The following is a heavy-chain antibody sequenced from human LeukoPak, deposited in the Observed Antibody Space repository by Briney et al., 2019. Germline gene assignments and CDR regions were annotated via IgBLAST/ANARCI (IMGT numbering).Heavy chain of an antibody. J-gene: IGHJ4*02. CDR3: ARAEGGQWYIDS. V-gene: IGHV3-66*01. Sequence: GGSLRLSCAASGFTVRSNYMIGVRQAPGKGLEWVSVIHSGGNTYYADSVKGRFTISRDNSKNTLYLQMNSLRAEDAAVYYCARAEGGQWYIDSWGQGTLVTVSS. CDR1: GFTVRSNY. D-gene: IGHD6-19*01. CDR2: IHSGGNT.